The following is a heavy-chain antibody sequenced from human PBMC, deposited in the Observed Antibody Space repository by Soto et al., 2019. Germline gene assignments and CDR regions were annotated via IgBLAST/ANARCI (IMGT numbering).Heavy chain of an antibody. J-gene: IGHJ4*02. D-gene: IGHD6-19*01. CDR3: ATGAVSTRPFDY. V-gene: IGHV5-51*01. CDR2: IYPSDSDT. Sequence: GESLKISCSGSGYNFAGYWIAWVRQMPGKGLELMGIIYPSDSDTRYRPSFQGQVTISADKSISSAYLQWSSLRASDTAMYYCATGAVSTRPFDYWGQGTPVTVSS. CDR1: GYNFAGYW.